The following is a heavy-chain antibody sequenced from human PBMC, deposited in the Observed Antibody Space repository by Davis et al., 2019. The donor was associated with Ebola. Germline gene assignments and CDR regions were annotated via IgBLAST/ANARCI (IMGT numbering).Heavy chain of an antibody. CDR3: ARGVGYGDPYGMDV. Sequence: AASVKVSCKASGYTFTSYGISWVRQAPGQGLEWMGRIISFLGIANYAQKLQGRVTMTRDTSTSTVYMELSSLRSEDTAVYYCARGVGYGDPYGMDVWGQGTTVTVSS. J-gene: IGHJ6*02. CDR2: IISFLGIA. V-gene: IGHV1-18*01. D-gene: IGHD4-17*01. CDR1: GYTFTSYG.